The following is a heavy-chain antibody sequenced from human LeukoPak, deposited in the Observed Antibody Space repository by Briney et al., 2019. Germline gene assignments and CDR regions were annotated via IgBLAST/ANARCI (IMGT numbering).Heavy chain of an antibody. CDR1: GGSISSYY. Sequence: SETLSLTCTVSGGSISSYYWSWIRQPPGKGLEWIGYIYYSGSTNYNPSLKSRVTISVDTSKNQFSLKLSSVTAADTAVYYCARRIFGSSGYYGNFDYWGQEPWSPSPQ. D-gene: IGHD3-22*01. CDR3: ARRIFGSSGYYGNFDY. CDR2: IYYSGST. J-gene: IGHJ4*01. V-gene: IGHV4-59*12.